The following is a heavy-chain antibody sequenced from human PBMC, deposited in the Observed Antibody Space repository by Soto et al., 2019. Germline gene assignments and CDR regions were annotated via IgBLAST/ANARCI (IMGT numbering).Heavy chain of an antibody. Sequence: EVQLLESGGGLVQPGGSLRLSCAASGFTFSSYAMRWVRQAPVKGLEWVSAISGSGGSTYYADSVKGRFTISRDNSKNPLYLQMNSLSAEETAVYYCARRGSGSYYDYWGQGTLVTVSS. CDR3: ARRGSGSYYDY. D-gene: IGHD1-26*01. V-gene: IGHV3-23*01. J-gene: IGHJ4*02. CDR1: GFTFSSYA. CDR2: ISGSGGST.